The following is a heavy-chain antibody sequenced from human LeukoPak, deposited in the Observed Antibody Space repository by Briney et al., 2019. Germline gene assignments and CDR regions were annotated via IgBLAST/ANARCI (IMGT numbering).Heavy chain of an antibody. D-gene: IGHD2-2*02. CDR3: AKTTSPSCYSAVDY. CDR1: GFTFSSYA. Sequence: GGSLRLSCAASGFTFSSYAMNWVRQAPGKGLEWVSVISGSGDSTYYADSVKGRFTISRDNSKNTPYLQMNSLRAEDSAVYYCAKTTSPSCYSAVDYWGQGTLLTVSS. J-gene: IGHJ4*02. V-gene: IGHV3-23*01. CDR2: ISGSGDST.